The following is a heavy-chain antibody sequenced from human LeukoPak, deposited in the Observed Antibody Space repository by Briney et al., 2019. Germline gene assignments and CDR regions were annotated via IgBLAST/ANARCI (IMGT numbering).Heavy chain of an antibody. CDR2: INHSGST. D-gene: IGHD1-14*01. CDR1: GGSFSGYY. Sequence: PSETLSLTCAVYGGSFSGYYWSWIRQPPGKGLEWIGEINHSGSTNYNPSLKSRVTISVDTSKNQFSLKLSSVTAADTAVYYCARRGVPGAFDIWGQGTMVTVSS. V-gene: IGHV4-34*01. CDR3: ARRGVPGAFDI. J-gene: IGHJ3*02.